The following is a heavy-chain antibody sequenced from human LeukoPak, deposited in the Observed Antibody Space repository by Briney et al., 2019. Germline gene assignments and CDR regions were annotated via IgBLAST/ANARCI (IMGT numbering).Heavy chain of an antibody. J-gene: IGHJ2*01. D-gene: IGHD5-12*01. CDR1: GFTFSNYG. V-gene: IGHV3-30*18. CDR3: AKDLSWLRLHR. Sequence: GGSLRLSCAAPGFTFSNYGMRWGREAPGGGGEWGAVISYDGITKYYADSVKGRFTISRDNSKNTLYLQKNRLRGEDTGVYYCAKDLSWLRLHRWRRGPLLPLSS. CDR2: ISYDGITK.